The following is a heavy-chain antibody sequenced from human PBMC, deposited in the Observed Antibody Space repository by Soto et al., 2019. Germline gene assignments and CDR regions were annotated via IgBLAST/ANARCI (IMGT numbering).Heavy chain of an antibody. CDR1: GGTISTYV. Sequence: QVHLVQSGAEVKKPGSSAKVSCKTSGGTISTYVINWVRQAPGQGLEWMGRIIPALGAADYAQKFQDRLTITADKSTSTAYMELSSLRSDDTAVYYCARGGQQVVSFDYWGQGTLVAVSS. J-gene: IGHJ4*02. V-gene: IGHV1-69*08. D-gene: IGHD6-6*01. CDR2: IIPALGAA. CDR3: ARGGQQVVSFDY.